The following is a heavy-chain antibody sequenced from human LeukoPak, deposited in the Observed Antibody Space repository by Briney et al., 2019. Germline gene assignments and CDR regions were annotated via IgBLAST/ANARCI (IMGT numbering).Heavy chain of an antibody. V-gene: IGHV4-59*01. J-gene: IGHJ4*02. Sequence: PSETLSLTCTVSGGSISGYYWSWIRQPPGKGLEWIGYIYYSGNSDYNPSLKSRVSISVDTSKNQLSLKLSSVTAADTAAYYCARAHSNNWHVDYWGQGTLVTVSS. CDR3: ARAHSNNWHVDY. D-gene: IGHD1-1*01. CDR1: GGSISGYY. CDR2: IYYSGNS.